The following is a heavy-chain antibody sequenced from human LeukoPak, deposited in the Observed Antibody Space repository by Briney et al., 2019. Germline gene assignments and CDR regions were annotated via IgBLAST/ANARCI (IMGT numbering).Heavy chain of an antibody. Sequence: SQTLSLTCAISGDSVSSNSAAWNWIRQSPSRGLEWLGRTYYRSKWYHDYAVSVKSRITINADTSKNQFSPQLNSVTPEDTAVYYCIRDREHGFNLDYWGRGTLVTVSS. CDR3: IRDREHGFNLDY. CDR1: GDSVSSNSAA. V-gene: IGHV6-1*01. CDR2: TYYRSKWYH. D-gene: IGHD5-24*01. J-gene: IGHJ4*02.